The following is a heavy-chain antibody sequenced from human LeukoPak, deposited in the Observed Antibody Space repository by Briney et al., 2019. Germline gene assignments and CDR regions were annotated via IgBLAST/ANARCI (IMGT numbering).Heavy chain of an antibody. V-gene: IGHV3-23*01. CDR2: ISGSGGST. D-gene: IGHD4-23*01. J-gene: IGHJ4*02. Sequence: GGSLRLSCAASGFTFDDYGMSWVRQGPGKGLEWVSAISGSGGSTYYADSVKGRFTISRDNSKNTLYLQMNSLRAEDTAVYYCAKDSTVVTPGFDYWGQGTLVTVSS. CDR3: AKDSTVVTPGFDY. CDR1: GFTFDDYG.